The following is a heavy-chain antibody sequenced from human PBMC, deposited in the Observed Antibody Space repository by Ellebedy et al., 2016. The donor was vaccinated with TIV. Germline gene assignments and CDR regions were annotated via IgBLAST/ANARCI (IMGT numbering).Heavy chain of an antibody. V-gene: IGHV3-74*01. CDR1: GFTFTQYW. CDR3: ARAGSSGWEAYFDL. D-gene: IGHD6-19*01. J-gene: IGHJ2*01. CDR2: INSDGSST. Sequence: PGGSPRLSCAASGFTFTQYWLHWVRQAPGKGPVWVSRINSDGSSTTYADSVKGRFTISSDNAKNTRYLQMNSLRAEDTAVYYCARAGSSGWEAYFDLWGRGTLVTVSS.